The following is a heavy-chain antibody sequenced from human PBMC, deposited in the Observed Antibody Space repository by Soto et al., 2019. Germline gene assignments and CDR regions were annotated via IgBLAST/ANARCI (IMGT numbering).Heavy chain of an antibody. D-gene: IGHD3-10*01. Sequence: VQLLESGGGLVQPGGSLRLSCVGSGFTFNSFAMSWVRQAPGKGLEWVSGISGSGGVPYSADSVKGRFTTSRDNSKNTLFLQMNSLTAEDTAVYYCVKDLLYYRSGKSTDWADPWGQGTLVTVSS. CDR3: VKDLLYYRSGKSTDWADP. J-gene: IGHJ5*02. CDR1: GFTFNSFA. CDR2: ISGSGGVP. V-gene: IGHV3-23*01.